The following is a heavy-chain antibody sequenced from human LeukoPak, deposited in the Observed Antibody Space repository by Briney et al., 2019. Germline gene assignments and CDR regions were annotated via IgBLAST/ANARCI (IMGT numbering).Heavy chain of an antibody. D-gene: IGHD1-1*01. CDR2: ISNSENT. Sequence: PSETLSLTCTVSAASISTYFWSWIRQPPGAGLEWIGYISNSENTNYNPSLKSRVTISVDTSKNQLSLRLSSVTPADTAMYHCVKLQPNTGEWAFDIWGQGTMVSVSS. V-gene: IGHV4-59*01. CDR3: VKLQPNTGEWAFDI. CDR1: AASISTYF. J-gene: IGHJ3*02.